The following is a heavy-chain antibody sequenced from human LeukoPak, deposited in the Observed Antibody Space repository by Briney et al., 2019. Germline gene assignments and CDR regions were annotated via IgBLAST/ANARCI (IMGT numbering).Heavy chain of an antibody. CDR1: GGSISSGDYY. D-gene: IGHD3-22*01. J-gene: IGHJ4*02. CDR2: IYYSGST. V-gene: IGHV4-30-4*01. CDR3: ARGDSSGCYYGVFDY. Sequence: KPSETLSLTCTVSGGSISSGDYYWSWIRQPPGKGLEWIGYIYYSGSTYYNPSLKSRVTISVDTSKNQFSLKLSSVTAADTAVYYCARGDSSGCYYGVFDYWGQGTLVTVSS.